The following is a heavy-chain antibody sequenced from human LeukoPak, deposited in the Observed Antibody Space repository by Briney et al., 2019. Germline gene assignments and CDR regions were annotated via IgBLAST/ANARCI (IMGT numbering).Heavy chain of an antibody. CDR3: ARVAYYDSSGFFDY. J-gene: IGHJ4*02. CDR2: IYTSGST. CDR1: GGSISSYY. D-gene: IGHD3-22*01. Sequence: SETLSLTCTVSGGSISSYYRSSIRQPAGKGLEWIGRIYTSGSTNYNPSLKSRVTMSVDTPKNQFCLKLSSVTAADTAVYYCARVAYYDSSGFFDYWGQGTLVTVSS. V-gene: IGHV4-4*07.